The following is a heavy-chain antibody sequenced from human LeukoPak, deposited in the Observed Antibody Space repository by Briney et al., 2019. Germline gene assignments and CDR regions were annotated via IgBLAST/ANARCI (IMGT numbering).Heavy chain of an antibody. V-gene: IGHV1-46*01. CDR1: GYTFTGYY. CDR2: INPSGGST. CDR3: ARDFGELWFGEARHKGHNDY. Sequence: GASVKVSCKASGYTFTGYYLHWVRQAPGQGLEWMGWINPSGGSTSYAQKFQGRVTMTRDTSTSTVYMELSSLRSEDTAVYYCARDFGELWFGEARHKGHNDYWGQGTLVTVSS. J-gene: IGHJ4*02. D-gene: IGHD3-10*01.